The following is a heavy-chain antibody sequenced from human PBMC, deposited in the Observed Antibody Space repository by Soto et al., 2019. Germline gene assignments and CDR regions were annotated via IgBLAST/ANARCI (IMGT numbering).Heavy chain of an antibody. V-gene: IGHV1-2*02. CDR2: INPISGAA. D-gene: IGHD5-18*01. Sequence: GASVKVSCKASGYTFTGCYMHWVRQAPGQGLEWMGGINPISGAANYAQKFQGRVTMTADKSISTAYMELSSMRSEDTAVYYCARDKVDTAMKDYYYYYGMDVWGQGTTVTVSS. J-gene: IGHJ6*02. CDR3: ARDKVDTAMKDYYYYYGMDV. CDR1: GYTFTGCY.